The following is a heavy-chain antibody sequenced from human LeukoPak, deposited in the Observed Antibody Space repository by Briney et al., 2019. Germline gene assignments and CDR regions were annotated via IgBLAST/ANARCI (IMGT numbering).Heavy chain of an antibody. CDR2: INPNGGGT. J-gene: IGHJ4*02. Sequence: ASVKVSCKASGYTFTGYYMHWVRQAPGQGLEWMGWINPNGGGTNYAQKFQGRVTMTRDTSISTAYMELSSLRSEDTAVYYCARGGSGYYYVNYWGQGTLVTVSS. CDR3: ARGGSGYYYVNY. CDR1: GYTFTGYY. D-gene: IGHD3-22*01. V-gene: IGHV1-2*02.